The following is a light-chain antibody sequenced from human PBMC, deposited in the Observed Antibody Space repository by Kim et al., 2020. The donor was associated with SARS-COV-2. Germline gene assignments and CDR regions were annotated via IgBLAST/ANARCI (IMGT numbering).Light chain of an antibody. J-gene: IGKJ3*01. CDR3: QLSYTTPRT. CDR1: ERINNY. Sequence: ASVGDRVTISCRASERINNYLNWYQQIPGKAPKVLIYAASSLQSGVPSRFSGSGSGTDFTLTISSLQPEDFATYFCQLSYTTPRTFGPGTKVDIK. V-gene: IGKV1-39*01. CDR2: AAS.